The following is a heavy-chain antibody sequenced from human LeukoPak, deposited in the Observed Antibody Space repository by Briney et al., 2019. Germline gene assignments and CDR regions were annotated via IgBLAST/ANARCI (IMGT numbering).Heavy chain of an antibody. Sequence: GESLKISCEGYGYSFTSFWIGWVRQVSGKGLEWMGIIFPDDSDTRYSPAFQGQVTISVDKSISIAYLQWSSLKASDTAVYYCARVKKYFYGSGSYGPHFFDSWGQGTLVTVSS. CDR3: ARVKKYFYGSGSYGPHFFDS. V-gene: IGHV5-51*01. CDR2: IFPDDSDT. J-gene: IGHJ4*02. CDR1: GYSFTSFW. D-gene: IGHD3-10*01.